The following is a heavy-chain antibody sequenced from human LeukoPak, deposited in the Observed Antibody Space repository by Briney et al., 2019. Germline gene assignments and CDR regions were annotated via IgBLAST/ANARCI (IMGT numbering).Heavy chain of an antibody. CDR3: AREELPGLFDY. CDR2: ISGSGGST. J-gene: IGHJ4*02. Sequence: GGSLRLSCAASGFTFSSYAMSWVRQAPGKGLEWVSAISGSGGSTYYADSVKGRFTISRDNAKNSLYLQMNSLRAEDTAVYYCAREELPGLFDYWGQGTLVTVSS. CDR1: GFTFSSYA. V-gene: IGHV3-23*01. D-gene: IGHD2-2*01.